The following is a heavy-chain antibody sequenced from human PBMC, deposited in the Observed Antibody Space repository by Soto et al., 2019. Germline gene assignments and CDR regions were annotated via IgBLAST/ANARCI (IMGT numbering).Heavy chain of an antibody. Sequence: GASVKVSCKASGFTFTSSAVQWVRQARGQRLEWIGWIVVGSGNTNYAQKFQERVTITRDMSTSTAYMELSSLRSEDTAVYYCAAGPSGSYYSYGNYFDYWGQGTLVTVSS. CDR1: GFTFTSSA. J-gene: IGHJ4*02. D-gene: IGHD1-26*01. CDR3: AAGPSGSYYSYGNYFDY. CDR2: IVVGSGNT. V-gene: IGHV1-58*01.